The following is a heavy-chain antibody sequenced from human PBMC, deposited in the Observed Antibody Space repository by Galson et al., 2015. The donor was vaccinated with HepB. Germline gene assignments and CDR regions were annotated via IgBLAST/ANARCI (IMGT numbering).Heavy chain of an antibody. CDR2: VNPNSGAT. Sequence: SVKVSCKASGYTFTNFYIHWVRQVPGQGPECMGWVNPNSGATTYTPKFQDRLTMTRDTSLRTVYMELNRLTSDDTAVYYCARDLYDILTGSRLRGYDHFGMDRWCQGTTVTVSS. CDR1: GYTFTNFY. CDR3: ARDLYDILTGSRLRGYDHFGMDR. D-gene: IGHD3-9*01. V-gene: IGHV1-2*02. J-gene: IGHJ6*02.